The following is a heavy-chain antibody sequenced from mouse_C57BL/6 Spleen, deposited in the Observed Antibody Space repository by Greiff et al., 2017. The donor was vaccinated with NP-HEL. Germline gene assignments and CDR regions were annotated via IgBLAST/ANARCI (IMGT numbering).Heavy chain of an antibody. D-gene: IGHD3-3*01. V-gene: IGHV1-15*01. CDR2: IDPETGGT. Sequence: QVQLQQSGAELVRPGASVTLSCKASGYTFTDYEMHWVKQTPVHGLEWIGAIDPETGGTAYNQKFKGEAILTADKSSSTAYMELRSLTSEDSAVYYCTRRDAYWGQGTTLTVSS. CDR1: GYTFTDYE. J-gene: IGHJ2*01. CDR3: TRRDAY.